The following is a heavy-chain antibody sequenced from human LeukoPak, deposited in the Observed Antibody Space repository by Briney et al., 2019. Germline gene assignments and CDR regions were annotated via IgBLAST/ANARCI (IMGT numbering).Heavy chain of an antibody. CDR1: GFTFSSYS. D-gene: IGHD4-17*01. CDR3: AKGTVTSPGLMDY. CDR2: ISSSSSYI. J-gene: IGHJ4*02. V-gene: IGHV3-21*01. Sequence: GGSLRLSCAASGFTFSSYSMNWVRQAPGKGLEWVSSISSSSSYIYYADSVKGRFTISRDNAKNSLYLQMNSLRAEDTAVYYCAKGTVTSPGLMDYWGQGTLVTVSS.